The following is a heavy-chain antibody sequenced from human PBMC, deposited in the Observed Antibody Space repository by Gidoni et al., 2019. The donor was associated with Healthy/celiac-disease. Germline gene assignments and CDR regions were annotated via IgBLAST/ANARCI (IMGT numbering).Heavy chain of an antibody. D-gene: IGHD1-26*01. CDR2: ISSSSSDI. J-gene: IGHJ5*02. CDR1: GFTFSSYS. V-gene: IGHV3-21*01. CDR3: ARAGSVRQLLNWFDP. Sequence: EVQLVASGGGLVMPGGSLRLSCSAYGFTFSSYSMNWVRQAPGKGLEWVESISSSSSDIYDADSVEGRFTISRDNAKDPLYLQMNSLRAEDTAVYYCARAGSVRQLLNWFDPWGQGTLVTVSS.